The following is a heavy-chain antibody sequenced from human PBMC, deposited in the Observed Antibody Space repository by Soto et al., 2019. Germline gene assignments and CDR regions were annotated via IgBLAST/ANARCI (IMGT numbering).Heavy chain of an antibody. Sequence: SVKVSCKASGFTFTSSAMQWVRQARGQRLEWIGWIVVGSGNTNYAQKFQERVTITRDMSTSTAYMELSSLRSEDTAVYYCAAAGYDILTGYRSKYYFDYWGQGTLVTVSS. CDR1: GFTFTSSA. CDR3: AAAGYDILTGYRSKYYFDY. D-gene: IGHD3-9*01. CDR2: IVVGSGNT. V-gene: IGHV1-58*02. J-gene: IGHJ4*02.